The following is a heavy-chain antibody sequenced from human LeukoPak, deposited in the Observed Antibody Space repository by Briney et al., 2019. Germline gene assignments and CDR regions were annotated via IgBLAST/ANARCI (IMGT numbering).Heavy chain of an antibody. CDR3: ARAGYCSGVSCYSAVPGKY. V-gene: IGHV4-38-2*02. D-gene: IGHD2-15*01. J-gene: IGHJ4*02. CDR2: IYHSGDT. CDR1: GYSITSGYY. Sequence: SETLSLTCTVSGYSITSGYYWAWIRQSPGKGLEWIGSIYHSGDTYYNPSLKSRVIILVDTSKNQFSLQLGSVTPTDTAVYYCARAGYCSGVSCYSAVPGKYWGQGALVTVSS.